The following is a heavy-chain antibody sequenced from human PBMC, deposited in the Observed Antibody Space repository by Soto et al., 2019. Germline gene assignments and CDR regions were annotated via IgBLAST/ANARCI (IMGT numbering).Heavy chain of an antibody. V-gene: IGHV6-1*01. J-gene: IGHJ4*02. Sequence: SQTLSLTCAISVDIVSSNRAAGNCIRQSPSRGLEWLGRTYYRSKWYNDYAVSVKSRITINPDTSKNQFSLQLNSVTPEDTAVYYCARAWGFSSGWYGSFSYWGQGTLVTVSS. CDR1: VDIVSSNRAA. CDR3: ARAWGFSSGWYGSFSY. D-gene: IGHD6-19*01. CDR2: TYYRSKWYN.